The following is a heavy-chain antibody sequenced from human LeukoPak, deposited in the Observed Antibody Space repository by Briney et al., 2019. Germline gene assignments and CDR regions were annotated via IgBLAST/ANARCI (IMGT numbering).Heavy chain of an antibody. CDR3: ARDYSSGYYYPAGAFDI. CDR2: IYYSGST. CDR1: GGSISSGGYY. D-gene: IGHD3-22*01. Sequence: SETLSLTCTDSGGSISSGGYYWSWIRQHPGKGLEWIGYIYYSGSTYYNPSLKSRVTISVDTSKNQFSLKLSSVTAADTAVYYCARDYSSGYYYPAGAFDIWGQGTMVTVSS. V-gene: IGHV4-31*03. J-gene: IGHJ3*02.